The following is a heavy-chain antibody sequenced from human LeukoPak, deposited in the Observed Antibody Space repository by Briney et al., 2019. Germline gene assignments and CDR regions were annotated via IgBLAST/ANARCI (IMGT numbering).Heavy chain of an antibody. V-gene: IGHV4-61*01. CDR1: GGSVSTGSYY. CDR3: ASDNGDYFDY. CDR2: IYYSGST. Sequence: PSETLSLTCTVSGGSVSTGSYYWSWIRQPPGKGLEWIGYIYYSGSTNYNPSLKSRVTISVDTSKNQFSLKLSSVTAADTAVYYCASDNGDYFDYWGQGTLVTVSS. D-gene: IGHD4-17*01. J-gene: IGHJ4*02.